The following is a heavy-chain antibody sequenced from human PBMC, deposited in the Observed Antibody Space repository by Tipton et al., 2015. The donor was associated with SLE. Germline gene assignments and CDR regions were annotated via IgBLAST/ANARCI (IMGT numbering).Heavy chain of an antibody. Sequence: TLSLTCTVSGGSISSSSYYWGWIRQPPGKGLEWIGSIYYSGSTYYNPSLKSRVTISVDTSKNQFSLKLSSLTAADTAIYYCVGEGRNSKAFDFWGHGTMVTVSS. CDR1: GGSISSSSYY. J-gene: IGHJ3*01. D-gene: IGHD1-7*01. CDR3: VGEGRNSKAFDF. V-gene: IGHV4-39*07. CDR2: IYYSGST.